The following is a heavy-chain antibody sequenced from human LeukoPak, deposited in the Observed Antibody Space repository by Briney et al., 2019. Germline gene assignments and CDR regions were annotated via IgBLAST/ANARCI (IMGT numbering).Heavy chain of an antibody. D-gene: IGHD6-13*01. CDR2: INHSGST. V-gene: IGHV4-34*01. Sequence: SETLSLTCTVSGGSISSYYWSWIRQPPGKGLEWIGEINHSGSTNYNPSLKSRVTISVDTSKNQFSLKLSSVTAADTAVYYCARVRVLSSSWYDRYNWFDPWGQGTLVTVSS. CDR3: ARVRVLSSSWYDRYNWFDP. CDR1: GGSISSYY. J-gene: IGHJ5*02.